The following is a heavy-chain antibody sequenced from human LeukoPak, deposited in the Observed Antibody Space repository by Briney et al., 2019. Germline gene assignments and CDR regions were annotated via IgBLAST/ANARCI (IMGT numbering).Heavy chain of an antibody. CDR3: ARAASGYSSSWYLTN. J-gene: IGHJ4*02. Sequence: SETLPLTCTVSGGSISSYYWSWIRQPPGKGLEWIGYIYYSGSTNYNPSLKSRVTISVDTSKDQFSLKLSSVTAADTAVYYCARAASGYSSSWYLTNWGQGTLVTVSS. V-gene: IGHV4-59*01. CDR1: GGSISSYY. D-gene: IGHD6-13*01. CDR2: IYYSGST.